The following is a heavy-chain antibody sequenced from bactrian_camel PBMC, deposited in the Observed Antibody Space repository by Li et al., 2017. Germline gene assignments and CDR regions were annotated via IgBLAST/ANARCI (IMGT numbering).Heavy chain of an antibody. CDR1: GIQRKGYC. CDR2: IYTGGAST. V-gene: IGHV3S1*01. CDR3: AVLRQFNHCRGVVVGIWQQYAS. J-gene: IGHJ4*01. D-gene: IGHD6*01. Sequence: VQLVESGGGSVQAGGSLRLSCTASGIQRKGYCLGWFRQVPGKEREGVAAIYTGGASTYYADSVKGRFTISHDNDKNTMYLQMDSLKPEDTAMYYCAVLRQFNHCRGVVVGIWQQYASWGQGTQVTVS.